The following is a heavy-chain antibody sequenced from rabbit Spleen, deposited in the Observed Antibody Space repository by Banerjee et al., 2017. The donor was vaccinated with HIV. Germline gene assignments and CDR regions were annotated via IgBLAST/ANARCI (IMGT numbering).Heavy chain of an antibody. Sequence: QQQLVESGGGLVKPGASLTLTCTASEFSFSGIYYICWVRQAPGKGLEWIACIDTNDGDTDYANWPKGRFTISKTSSTTVTLQMTSLTAADTATYFCARNYVNAFDPWGPGTLVTVS. CDR1: EFSFSGIYY. CDR2: IDTNDGDT. J-gene: IGHJ2*01. V-gene: IGHV1S45*01. D-gene: IGHD1-1*01. CDR3: ARNYVNAFDP.